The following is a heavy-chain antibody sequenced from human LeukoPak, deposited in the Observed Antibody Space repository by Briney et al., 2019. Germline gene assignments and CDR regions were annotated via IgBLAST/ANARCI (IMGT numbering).Heavy chain of an antibody. V-gene: IGHV4-59*01. CDR2: IYYSGST. J-gene: IGHJ4*02. Sequence: KPSETLSLTCTVSGGSISSYYWSWIRQPPGKGLEWIGYIYYSGSTNYNPSLKSRVTISVDTSKNQFSLKLSSVTAADTAVYYCARDRLGWGFDYWGQGTLVTVSS. CDR1: GGSISSYY. D-gene: IGHD6-19*01. CDR3: ARDRLGWGFDY.